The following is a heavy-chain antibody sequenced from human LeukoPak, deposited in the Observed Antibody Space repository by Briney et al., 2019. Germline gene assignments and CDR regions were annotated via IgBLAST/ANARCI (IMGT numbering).Heavy chain of an antibody. CDR3: AKGNWGERLDWYFDL. CDR2: ISSSGGST. CDR1: GFTFSSYA. Sequence: PGGSLRLSCAASGFTFSSYAMSWVRQAPGKGLEWVSAISSSGGSTYYADSVKGRFTISRDNSKNTLYLQMSSLRAEDTAVYYCAKGNWGERLDWYFDLWGRGTLVTVSS. J-gene: IGHJ2*01. V-gene: IGHV3-23*01. D-gene: IGHD1-26*01.